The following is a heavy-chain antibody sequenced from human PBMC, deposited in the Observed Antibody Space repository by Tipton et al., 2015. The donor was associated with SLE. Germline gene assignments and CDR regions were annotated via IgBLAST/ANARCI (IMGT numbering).Heavy chain of an antibody. V-gene: IGHV4-59*01. CDR2: IYYSGST. CDR1: GGSISSYY. J-gene: IGHJ6*03. CDR3: ARMGYYYYYMDV. Sequence: TLSLTCTVSGGSISSYYWSWIRQPPGKGLEWIGYIYYSGSTNYNPSLKSRVPISVDTSKNQFSLKLSSVTAADTAVYYCARMGYYYYYMDVWGKGTTVTVSS.